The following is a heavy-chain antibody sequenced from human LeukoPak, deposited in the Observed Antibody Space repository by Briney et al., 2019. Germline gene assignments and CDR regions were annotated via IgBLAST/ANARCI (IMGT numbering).Heavy chain of an antibody. V-gene: IGHV4-39*01. J-gene: IGHJ4*02. Sequence: SETLSLTCTVSGGSISGSTYFWGWVRQPPGKGLEWIGSIYYSGSTYYNPSLKSRVTISVDTSKNQFSLKLSSVTAADTAVYYCARRIQLWLRQGGAFDYWGQGTLVTVSS. CDR3: ARRIQLWLRQGGAFDY. CDR2: IYYSGST. CDR1: GGSISGSTYF. D-gene: IGHD5-18*01.